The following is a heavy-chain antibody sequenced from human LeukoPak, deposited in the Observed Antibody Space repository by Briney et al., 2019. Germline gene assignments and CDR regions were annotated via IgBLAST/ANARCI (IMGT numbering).Heavy chain of an antibody. V-gene: IGHV1-69*01. CDR2: IIPIFGTA. Sequence: SVKVSCKASGGTFTSYAISWVRQAPGQGLEWMGGIIPIFGTANYAQKFQGRVTITADESTSTAYMELSSLRSEDTAVYYCATTSIYSGCDWCSHYYYGMDVWGKGTTVTVSS. CDR1: GGTFTSYA. CDR3: ATTSIYSGCDWCSHYYYGMDV. J-gene: IGHJ6*04. D-gene: IGHD5-12*01.